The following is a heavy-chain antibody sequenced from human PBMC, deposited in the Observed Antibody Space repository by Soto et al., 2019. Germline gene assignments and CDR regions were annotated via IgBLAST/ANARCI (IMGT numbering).Heavy chain of an antibody. D-gene: IGHD6-19*01. J-gene: IGHJ4*02. V-gene: IGHV3-23*01. CDR1: GFTFSTYA. CDR3: AKEGGGYSSGWCVDF. Sequence: EVQLLDSGGGLVQPGGSLRLSCVSSGFTFSTYAMSWVRQAPGQGLEWVSSISGGGSTTYFADSVKGRFTISRDNSKNTLYLQMNSLTAEDTAVYFCAKEGGGYSSGWCVDFWGQGTLVTVSS. CDR2: ISGGGSTT.